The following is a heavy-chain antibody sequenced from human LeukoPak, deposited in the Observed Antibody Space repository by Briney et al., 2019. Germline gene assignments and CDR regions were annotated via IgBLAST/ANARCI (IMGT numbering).Heavy chain of an antibody. CDR1: GGTFSSYA. Sequence: SVEVSCKASGGTFSSYAISWVRQAPGQGLEWMGRIIPILGIANYAQKFQGRVTITADKSTSTAYMELSSLRSEDTAVYYCADAASMGYWGQGTLVTVSS. CDR2: IIPILGIA. D-gene: IGHD5-24*01. CDR3: ADAASMGY. V-gene: IGHV1-69*04. J-gene: IGHJ4*02.